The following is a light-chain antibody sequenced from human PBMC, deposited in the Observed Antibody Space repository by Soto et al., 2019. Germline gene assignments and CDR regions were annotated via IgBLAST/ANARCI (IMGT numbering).Light chain of an antibody. CDR1: QSVSSSY. Sequence: EIVLTQSPGTLSLSPGERATLSCRASQSVSSSYLAWYQQKPGQAPRLLIYVASSRAPGIPDRFSGSGSGTDFTLTISRLEPEDFAVYYCQQYGSLPWTFSQGTKVEIK. J-gene: IGKJ1*01. V-gene: IGKV3-20*01. CDR3: QQYGSLPWT. CDR2: VAS.